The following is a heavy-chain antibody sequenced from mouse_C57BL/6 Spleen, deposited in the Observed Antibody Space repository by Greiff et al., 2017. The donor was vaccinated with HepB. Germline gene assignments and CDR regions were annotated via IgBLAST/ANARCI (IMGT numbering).Heavy chain of an antibody. D-gene: IGHD3-3*01. J-gene: IGHJ1*03. CDR2: IYPGSGNT. CDR1: GYTFTDYY. Sequence: VQLQQSGAELVRPGASVKLSCKASGYTFTDYYINWVKQRPGQGLEWIARIYPGSGNTYYNEKFKGKATLTAEKSSSTAYMQLSSLTSEDSAVYFCARSRVYDPRGYFDVWGTGTTGTVT. CDR3: ARSRVYDPRGYFDV. V-gene: IGHV1-76*01.